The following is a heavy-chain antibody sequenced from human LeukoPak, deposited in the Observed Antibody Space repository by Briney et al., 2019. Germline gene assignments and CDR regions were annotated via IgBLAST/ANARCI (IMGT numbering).Heavy chain of an antibody. J-gene: IGHJ6*03. CDR1: GGTFSSYA. V-gene: IGHV1-69*06. CDR2: IIPIFGTA. Sequence: SVKVSCKASGGTFSSYAISWVRQAPGQGLEWMGGIIPIFGTANYAQKFQGRVTITADKSTSTAYMELSSLRSEDTAVYYCARWRSSGWSRYYYYYMDVWGKGTTVTISS. D-gene: IGHD6-19*01. CDR3: ARWRSSGWSRYYYYYMDV.